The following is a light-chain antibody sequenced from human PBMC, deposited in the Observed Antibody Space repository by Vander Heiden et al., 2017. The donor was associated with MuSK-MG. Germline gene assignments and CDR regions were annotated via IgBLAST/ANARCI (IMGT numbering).Light chain of an antibody. Sequence: QSDLTQPASVAGSPGQSNTISCTGTSGDGGGYNYVSWDHHAPGQAPKHMLYDVSKRPPVVSTLFSGSKSGNTASLTISVLQAEDEADYYCISYTRISTLYVFGPGTKVTVL. CDR2: DVS. CDR3: ISYTRISTLYV. J-gene: IGLJ1*01. CDR1: SGDGGGYNY. V-gene: IGLV2-14*03.